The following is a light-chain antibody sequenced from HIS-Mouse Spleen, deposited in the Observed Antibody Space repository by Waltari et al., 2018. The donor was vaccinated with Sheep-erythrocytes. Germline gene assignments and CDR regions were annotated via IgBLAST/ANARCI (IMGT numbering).Light chain of an antibody. J-gene: IGKJ1*01. CDR2: AAS. CDR3: QQYYSYPRT. CDR1: QGIGSC. V-gene: IGKV1-8*01. Sequence: AIRMTQSPSSFSASTGDRVTITCRASQGIGSCLAWYQQKPGKAPKLLIYAASTLQSGVPSRFSGSGSGTDFTLTISCLQSEDFATYYCQQYYSYPRTFGQGTKVEIK.